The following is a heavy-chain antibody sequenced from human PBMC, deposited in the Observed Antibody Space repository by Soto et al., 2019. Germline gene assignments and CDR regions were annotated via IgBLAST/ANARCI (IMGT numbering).Heavy chain of an antibody. CDR2: ISSSGGST. CDR3: AKEFYSPAYSNYGMYA. Sequence: GGSLRLSCAASGLTFGTYAMSWVRQAPGKGLEWVSAISSSGGSTFYADSVKGRFTISRDNSNNTLFLQMNSLRAEDTATYYCAKEFYSPAYSNYGMYACGQEDALTVSS. D-gene: IGHD2-15*01. V-gene: IGHV3-23*01. CDR1: GLTFGTYA. J-gene: IGHJ6*02.